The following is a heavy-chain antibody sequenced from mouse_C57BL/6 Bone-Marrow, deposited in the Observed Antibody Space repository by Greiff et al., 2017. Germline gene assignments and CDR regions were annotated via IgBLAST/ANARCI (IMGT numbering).Heavy chain of an antibody. CDR3: AREWLKWDYFDY. J-gene: IGHJ2*01. CDR1: GYTFTSYW. D-gene: IGHD1-3*01. CDR2: IDPSDSYT. Sequence: VQLQQPGAELVMPGASVKLSCKASGYTFTSYWMHWVKQRPGQGLEWIGEIDPSDSYTNYNQKFKGKSTLTLDKSSSTAYMQLSSLTSEDSAVYYCAREWLKWDYFDYWGQGTTLTVSS. V-gene: IGHV1-69*01.